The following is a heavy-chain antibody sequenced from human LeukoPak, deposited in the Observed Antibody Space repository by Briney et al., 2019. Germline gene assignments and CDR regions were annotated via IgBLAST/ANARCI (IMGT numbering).Heavy chain of an antibody. Sequence: SETLSLTCTVSGGSVTSGGYYWSWIRQHPGKGLEWIGYIYYSGSIYYNPSLKSRVTISVDTSKNQFSLKLSSVTAADTAVYYCARAITIFFWFDPWGQGTLVTVSS. D-gene: IGHD3-9*01. V-gene: IGHV4-31*03. CDR1: GGSVTSGGYY. J-gene: IGHJ5*02. CDR3: ARAITIFFWFDP. CDR2: IYYSGSI.